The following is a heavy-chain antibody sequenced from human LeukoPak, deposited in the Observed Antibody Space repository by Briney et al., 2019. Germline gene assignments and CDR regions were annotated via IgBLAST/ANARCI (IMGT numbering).Heavy chain of an antibody. CDR2: ISAYNGNT. V-gene: IGHV1-18*01. J-gene: IGHJ4*02. D-gene: IGHD3-22*01. CDR1: GYTFTSYG. Sequence: GASVKVSCKASGYTFTSYGISWVRQAPAQGLAWVGWISAYNGNTNCAQKLQGRVTMTTDTSTSTAYMELRSLRSDDTAVYYCARDGGVGYSSGYLYYWGQGTLVTVSS. CDR3: ARDGGVGYSSGYLYY.